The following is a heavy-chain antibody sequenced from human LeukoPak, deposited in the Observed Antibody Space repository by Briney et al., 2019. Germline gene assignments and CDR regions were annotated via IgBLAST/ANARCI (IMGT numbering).Heavy chain of an antibody. Sequence: GSLLLSCAASGFTFSNYWMSWVRQAPGRGLEWVATISKDGGGKYYVDSVKGRFTISRDNAKNSLSLQLSSLRAEDTAVYYCARYTRAFDIWGQGTMVTVSS. D-gene: IGHD1-26*01. CDR1: GFTFSNYW. J-gene: IGHJ3*02. CDR3: ARYTRAFDI. CDR2: ISKDGGGK. V-gene: IGHV3-7*03.